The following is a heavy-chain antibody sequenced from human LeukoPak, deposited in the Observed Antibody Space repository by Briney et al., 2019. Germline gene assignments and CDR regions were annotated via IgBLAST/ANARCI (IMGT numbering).Heavy chain of an antibody. V-gene: IGHV4-34*01. CDR1: GGSFSGYY. D-gene: IGHD4-17*01. CDR3: ARTTTVTTRWFDP. Sequence: QSSETLSLTCAVYGGSFSGYYWSWIRQPPGKGLEWIGEINHSGSTNYNPSLKSRVTISVDTSKNQFSLKLGSVTAADTAVYYCARTTTVTTRWFDPWGQGTLVTVSS. CDR2: INHSGST. J-gene: IGHJ5*02.